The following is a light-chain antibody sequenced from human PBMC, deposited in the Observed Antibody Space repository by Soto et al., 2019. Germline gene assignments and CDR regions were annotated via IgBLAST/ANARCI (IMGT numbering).Light chain of an antibody. V-gene: IGLV2-14*01. CDR3: NSYTNTAARV. Sequence: QSALTQPASVSGSPGQSITISCTGTSSDVGAHNFVSWYQQHPGKAPKLMIYEVSNRPSGVSDRFSGSKSGNTDSLTISGLQAEDEADYYCNSYTNTAARVFGTGTKVTVL. J-gene: IGLJ1*01. CDR2: EVS. CDR1: SSDVGAHNF.